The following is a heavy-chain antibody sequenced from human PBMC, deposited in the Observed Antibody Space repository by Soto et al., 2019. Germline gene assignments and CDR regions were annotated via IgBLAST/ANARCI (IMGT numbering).Heavy chain of an antibody. D-gene: IGHD6-19*01. CDR2: ISYDGSNK. V-gene: IGHV3-30*18. CDR3: AKENSVAGILVNYSSSSGMDV. J-gene: IGHJ6*02. Sequence: PGGSLSLSWAASGFTFSSYGMHWVRQAPGKGLEWVAVISYDGSNKYYADSVKGRFTISRDNSRNTLYLQMNSLRAEDTAVYYCAKENSVAGILVNYSSSSGMDVWGQGTTLTVSS. CDR1: GFTFSSYG.